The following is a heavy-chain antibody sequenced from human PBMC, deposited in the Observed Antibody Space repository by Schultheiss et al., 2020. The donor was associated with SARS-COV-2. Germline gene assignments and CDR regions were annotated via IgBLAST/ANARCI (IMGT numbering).Heavy chain of an antibody. CDR3: ARGNYDFWSGYYSYYGMDV. D-gene: IGHD3-3*01. J-gene: IGHJ6*02. V-gene: IGHV3-21*01. CDR2: ISSSSSYI. Sequence: GGSLRLSCAASGFTFSSYWMSWVRQAPGKGLEWVSSISSSSSYIYYADSVKGRFTISRDNAKNSLYLQMNSLRAEDTAVYYCARGNYDFWSGYYSYYGMDVWGQGTTVTVSS. CDR1: GFTFSSYW.